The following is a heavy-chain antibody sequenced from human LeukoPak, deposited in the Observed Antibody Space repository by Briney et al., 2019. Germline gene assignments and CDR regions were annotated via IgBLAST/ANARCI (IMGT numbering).Heavy chain of an antibody. Sequence: GGSLRLSCAASGFTFSSYGMSWVRQAPGKGLEWVSAMSGSGGSTYYADSVKGRFTISRDNSKNTLYLQMNSLGAEDTAVYYCAKNPDYDILTNNWFDPWGQGTLVTVSS. V-gene: IGHV3-23*01. J-gene: IGHJ5*02. CDR1: GFTFSSYG. CDR2: MSGSGGST. D-gene: IGHD3-9*01. CDR3: AKNPDYDILTNNWFDP.